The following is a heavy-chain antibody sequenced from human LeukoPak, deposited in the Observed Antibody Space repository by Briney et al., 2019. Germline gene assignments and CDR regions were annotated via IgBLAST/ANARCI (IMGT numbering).Heavy chain of an antibody. Sequence: ASVKVSCKASGYTFTSYYMHWVRQAPGQGLEWMGIINPSGGSTSYAQKFQGRVTMTRDTSTSTVYMELSSLRSEDTAVYYCARAQGVVITPYSFFFDYWGQGTLVTVSS. CDR3: ARAQGVVITPYSFFFDY. CDR1: GYTFTSYY. CDR2: INPSGGST. D-gene: IGHD3-3*01. J-gene: IGHJ4*02. V-gene: IGHV1-46*01.